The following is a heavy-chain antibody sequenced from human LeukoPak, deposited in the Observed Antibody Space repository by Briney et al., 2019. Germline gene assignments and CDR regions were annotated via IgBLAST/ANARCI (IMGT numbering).Heavy chain of an antibody. D-gene: IGHD1-26*01. Sequence: GGSLRLSCAASGFTFSSYSMNWVRQAPGKGLEWVSSISSSSSYIYYADSVKGRFTTSRDNAKNSLYLQMNSLRAEDTAVYYCARARGGSYSLDYWGQGTLVTVSS. CDR3: ARARGGSYSLDY. V-gene: IGHV3-21*01. CDR2: ISSSSSYI. CDR1: GFTFSSYS. J-gene: IGHJ4*02.